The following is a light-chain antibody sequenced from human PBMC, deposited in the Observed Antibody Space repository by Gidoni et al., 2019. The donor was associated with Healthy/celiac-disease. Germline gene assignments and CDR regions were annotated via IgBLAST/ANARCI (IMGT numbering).Light chain of an antibody. CDR1: QRISNY. V-gene: IGKV1-27*01. J-gene: IGKJ4*01. CDR2: AAS. CDR3: QKYNSAPLT. Sequence: DIKMTQSPSSLSASVGDRVNITGRASQRISNYLAWYQQKPGKVPKLLIYAASTLQSGVPSRFSGSGSWTDFTLTISSLQPEDVATYYCQKYNSAPLTFGGGTKVEIK.